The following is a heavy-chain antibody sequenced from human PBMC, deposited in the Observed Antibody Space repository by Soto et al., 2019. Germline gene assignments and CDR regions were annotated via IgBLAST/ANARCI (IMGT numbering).Heavy chain of an antibody. CDR3: AKARGVTTTGFDN. J-gene: IGHJ4*02. V-gene: IGHV1-69*18. D-gene: IGHD3-3*01. Sequence: QVQLLQSGAEVKKPGSSMKVSCKVSGDSFSNSAISWVRQAPGQGLEWMGNIIPHFGAGDSAQKFQGRVTITADVSTSTVYMELTNLRHEDTAVYFCAKARGVTTTGFDNWGRGTLVTVSS. CDR2: IIPHFGAG. CDR1: GDSFSNSA.